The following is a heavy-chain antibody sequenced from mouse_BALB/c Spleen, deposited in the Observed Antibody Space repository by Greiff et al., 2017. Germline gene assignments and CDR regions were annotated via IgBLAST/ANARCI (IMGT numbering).Heavy chain of an antibody. Sequence: EVQVVESGGGLVKPGGSLKLSCAASGFTFSSYAMSWVRQTPEKRLEWVASISSGGSTYYPDSVKGRFTISRDNARNILYLQMSSLRSEDTAMYYCARGGYGNLYAMDYWGQGTSVTVSS. CDR2: ISSGGST. CDR1: GFTFSSYA. CDR3: ARGGYGNLYAMDY. J-gene: IGHJ4*01. V-gene: IGHV5-6-5*01. D-gene: IGHD2-1*01.